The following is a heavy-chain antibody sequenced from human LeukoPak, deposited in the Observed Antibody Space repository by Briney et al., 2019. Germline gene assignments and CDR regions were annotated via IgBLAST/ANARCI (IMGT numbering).Heavy chain of an antibody. J-gene: IGHJ3*02. CDR2: ISSTDAGT. Sequence: GGSLRLSCAASGFSLSSYAMSWVRQAPGKGLEWVSAISSTDAGTYHADSVRGRFTISRDSSKNTLYLQMNSLRSEDTAVYYCARGTDSSGYLPYAFDIWGQGTMVTVSS. V-gene: IGHV3-23*01. CDR1: GFSLSSYA. CDR3: ARGTDSSGYLPYAFDI. D-gene: IGHD3-22*01.